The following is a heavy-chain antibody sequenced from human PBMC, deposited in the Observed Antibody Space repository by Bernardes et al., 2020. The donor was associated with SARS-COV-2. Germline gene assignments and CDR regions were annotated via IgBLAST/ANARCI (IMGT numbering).Heavy chain of an antibody. V-gene: IGHV3-33*01. J-gene: IGHJ6*02. D-gene: IGHD3-16*01. CDR2: IWYDGSNK. Sequence: VGSLRLSCAASGFTFSSYGMHWVRQAPGQGLEWVAVIWYDGSNKYYADSVKGRFTISRDNSKNTLYLQMNSLRAEDTAVYYCARNLGGYYGMDVWGQGTTVTVSS. CDR1: GFTFSSYG. CDR3: ARNLGGYYGMDV.